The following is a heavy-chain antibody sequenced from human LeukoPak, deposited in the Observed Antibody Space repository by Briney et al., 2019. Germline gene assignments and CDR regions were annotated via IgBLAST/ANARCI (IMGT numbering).Heavy chain of an antibody. V-gene: IGHV4-31*03. CDR1: GGSISSGGYY. CDR2: IYYSGST. Sequence: SETLSLTCTVSGGSISSGGYYWSWIRQHPGKGLEWIGYIYYSGSTYYNPSLKSRVTISVDTSKNQFPLKLSSVTAADTAVYYCARTSGSYELLWGQGTLVTVSS. CDR3: ARTSGSYELL. J-gene: IGHJ4*02. D-gene: IGHD1-26*01.